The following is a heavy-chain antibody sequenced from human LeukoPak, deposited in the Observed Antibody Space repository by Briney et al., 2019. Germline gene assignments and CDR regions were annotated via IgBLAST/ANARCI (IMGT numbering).Heavy chain of an antibody. CDR1: GGTFINYA. Sequence: SVTVSYKASGGTFINYAISWVRQAPGQGLEWMGRIIPIFGIANYAQKFQGRVTITADKSTSTAYMELSSLRSEDTAVYYCATGAGFWSGYSYYGMDVWGQGTTVTVSS. CDR3: ATGAGFWSGYSYYGMDV. V-gene: IGHV1-69*04. CDR2: IIPIFGIA. J-gene: IGHJ6*02. D-gene: IGHD3-3*01.